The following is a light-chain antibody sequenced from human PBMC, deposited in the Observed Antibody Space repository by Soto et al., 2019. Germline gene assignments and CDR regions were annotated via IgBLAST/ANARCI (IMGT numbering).Light chain of an antibody. Sequence: DIQMTQSPSTLSASIGDRVTITCRASQSIGRWLAWYQQKPGEAPKVLVYDASSLKSGVPSRFSGSGSGTEFTLTISSLQPDDFATYYCQQYQSFWTFGQGTKVDIK. CDR1: QSIGRW. CDR2: DAS. J-gene: IGKJ1*01. CDR3: QQYQSFWT. V-gene: IGKV1-5*01.